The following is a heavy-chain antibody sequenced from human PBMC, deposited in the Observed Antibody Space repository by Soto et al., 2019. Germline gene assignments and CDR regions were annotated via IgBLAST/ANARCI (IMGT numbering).Heavy chain of an antibody. CDR1: GFSLTTSGVG. Sequence: QITLKESGPTLVKPTQTLTLTCTFSGFSLTTSGVGVGWIRQPPGKALEWLALIYWDDDKRYSPSLKSRLTLTKDPSRHPVVLTMTNMDPVDTATYFCAHRDGFGAFDSWGQGTLVTVSS. CDR3: AHRDGFGAFDS. J-gene: IGHJ5*01. CDR2: IYWDDDK. D-gene: IGHD3-10*01. V-gene: IGHV2-5*02.